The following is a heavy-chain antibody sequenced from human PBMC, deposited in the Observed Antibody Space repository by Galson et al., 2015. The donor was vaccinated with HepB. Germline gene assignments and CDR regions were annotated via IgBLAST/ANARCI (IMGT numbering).Heavy chain of an antibody. Sequence: SLRLSCAASGFIFRSFGMHWVRQAPGKGLEWLAVISSGGSKKYYAESVRGRYTISRDDSRNTVFLQMNTLRTEDTAVYYCANHPRADYYYYSLDVWGQGTAVTVSS. J-gene: IGHJ6*02. CDR1: GFIFRSFG. CDR3: ANHPRADYYYYSLDV. V-gene: IGHV3-30*18. CDR2: ISSGGSKK.